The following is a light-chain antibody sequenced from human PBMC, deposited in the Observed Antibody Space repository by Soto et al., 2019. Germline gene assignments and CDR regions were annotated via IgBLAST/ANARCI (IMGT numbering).Light chain of an antibody. CDR3: QQYGPSPLT. CDR2: GAS. V-gene: IGKV3-20*01. J-gene: IGKJ4*01. CDR1: QSVSSNY. Sequence: ESGLTQSPDILYLSPGERATLPCRASQSVSSNYLAWYQQKPGQAPRLLIYGASSRATGIPDRFSGSESGTEFTLTISSLEPEDFAVYYCQQYGPSPLTFGGGTKIQIK.